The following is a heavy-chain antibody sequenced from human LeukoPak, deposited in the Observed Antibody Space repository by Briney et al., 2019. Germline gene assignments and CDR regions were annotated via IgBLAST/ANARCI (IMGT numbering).Heavy chain of an antibody. V-gene: IGHV3-66*01. CDR2: IYSGGST. Sequence: PGGSLRLSCAASGFTVSSNYMSWVRQAPGKGLEWVSVIYSGGSTYYADSVKGRFTISRDNSKNTLYLQMNSLRAEDTAVYYCAREMHGYNWYYFDYWGQGTLVTVSS. CDR1: GFTVSSNY. J-gene: IGHJ4*02. D-gene: IGHD5-24*01. CDR3: AREMHGYNWYYFDY.